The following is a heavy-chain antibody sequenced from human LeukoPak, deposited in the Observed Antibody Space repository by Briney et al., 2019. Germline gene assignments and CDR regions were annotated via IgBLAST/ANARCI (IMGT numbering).Heavy chain of an antibody. Sequence: GGSLRLSCAASGFTFSSYGMHWVRQAPGKGLEWVAFIRYDGSNKYYADSVKGRFTISRDNSKNTLYLQMNSLRAEDTAVYYCAKDLRKGNYYPNWFDPWGQGTLVTVSP. CDR3: AKDLRKGNYYPNWFDP. CDR2: IRYDGSNK. CDR1: GFTFSSYG. J-gene: IGHJ5*02. V-gene: IGHV3-30*02. D-gene: IGHD3-22*01.